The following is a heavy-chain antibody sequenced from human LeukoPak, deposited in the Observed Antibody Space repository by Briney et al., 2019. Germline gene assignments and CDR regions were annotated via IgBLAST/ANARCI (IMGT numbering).Heavy chain of an antibody. CDR1: GFTFSSYS. D-gene: IGHD1/OR15-1a*01. Sequence: GGSLRLSCAASGFTFSSYSMSWVRQAPGKGLEWVSAISGSGGSTYYADSVKGRFTISRDNSKNTLYLQMNSLRAEDTAVYYCAKGDSGTGTFDYWGQGTLVTVSS. V-gene: IGHV3-23*01. CDR3: AKGDSGTGTFDY. CDR2: ISGSGGST. J-gene: IGHJ4*02.